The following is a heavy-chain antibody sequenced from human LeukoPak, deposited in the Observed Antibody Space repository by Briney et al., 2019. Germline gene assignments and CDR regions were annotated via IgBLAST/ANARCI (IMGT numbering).Heavy chain of an antibody. Sequence: SETLSLTCAVYGGSFSGYYWSWIRQPPGEGLEWIGEINHSGSTNYNPSLKSRVTISVDTSKNQFSLKLSSVTAADTAVYYCASEDQWLVRDYWGQGTLVTVSS. CDR3: ASEDQWLVRDY. J-gene: IGHJ4*02. CDR1: GGSFSGYY. V-gene: IGHV4-34*01. CDR2: INHSGST. D-gene: IGHD6-19*01.